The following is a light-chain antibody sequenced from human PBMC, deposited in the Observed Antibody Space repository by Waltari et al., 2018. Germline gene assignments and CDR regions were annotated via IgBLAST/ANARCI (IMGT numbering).Light chain of an antibody. CDR3: SSYAGSNNVV. CDR1: SSDVGDYNY. J-gene: IGLJ2*01. V-gene: IGLV2-8*01. CDR2: EVS. Sequence: QSALTQPPSASGSPGQSVTISCTGTSSDVGDYNYVSWYQQHPGKAPKLMLFEVSKRPSGVPDRFSGSKYGNTASLTVSGLQAEDEADYYCSSYAGSNNVVFGGGTKLTVL.